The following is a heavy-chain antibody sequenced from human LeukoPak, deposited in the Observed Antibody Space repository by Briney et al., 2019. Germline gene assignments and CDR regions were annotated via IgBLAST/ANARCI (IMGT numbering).Heavy chain of an antibody. J-gene: IGHJ6*03. CDR3: ESSSLFYWWILNYMDV. Sequence: ASVKVSCKASGYTFTSYGISWVRQAPGQGLEWMGWISAYNGNTNYAQKLQGRVTMTTDTSTSTAYMALRSLRSEETDVYSCESSSLFYWWILNYMDVWGKGHTVTVSS. D-gene: IGHD2-8*02. CDR1: GYTFTSYG. CDR2: ISAYNGNT. V-gene: IGHV1-18*01.